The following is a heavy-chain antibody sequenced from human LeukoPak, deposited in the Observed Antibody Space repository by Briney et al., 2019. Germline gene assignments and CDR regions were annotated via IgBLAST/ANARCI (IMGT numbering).Heavy chain of an antibody. CDR3: AKDTPGPLGY. J-gene: IGHJ4*02. CDR2: IRDTAFST. V-gene: IGHV3-23*01. Sequence: GGSRRLSCAASGFTFTKYTMSWVRQAPGKGLEWVSSIRDTAFSTYYADSVKGRFTISRDNSKNTLYLQMSSLRAEDTAVYYCAKDTPGPLGYWGQGTLVTVSS. D-gene: IGHD2-8*02. CDR1: GFTFTKYT.